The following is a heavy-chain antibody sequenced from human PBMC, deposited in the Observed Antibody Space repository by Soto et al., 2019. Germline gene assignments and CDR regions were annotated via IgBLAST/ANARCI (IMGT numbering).Heavy chain of an antibody. V-gene: IGHV1-18*01. J-gene: IGHJ5*02. D-gene: IGHD2-2*01. Sequence: QVQLVQSGAEVKKPGASVKVSCKASGYTFTSYGISWVRQAPGQGLEWMGWISAYNGNTNYAQKLQGRVTMTTDTSTSTAYMELRSLRSDDAAVYYCARGFVPYCSSTTCSWFDPWGQGTLVTVSS. CDR1: GYTFTSYG. CDR2: ISAYNGNT. CDR3: ARGFVPYCSSTTCSWFDP.